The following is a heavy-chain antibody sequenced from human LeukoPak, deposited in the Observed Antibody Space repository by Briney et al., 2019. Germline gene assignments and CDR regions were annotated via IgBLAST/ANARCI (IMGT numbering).Heavy chain of an antibody. CDR2: INYNGRDK. Sequence: GGSLRLSCAASGLTFSRFGMHWVRQAPGKGLEWVSFINYNGRDKYYADSVKGRFTISRDSSKNTLSLQMNSLRAEDTAVYFCAKDSPTYYADSWGQGTLVTVSS. CDR1: GLTFSRFG. D-gene: IGHD2/OR15-2a*01. CDR3: AKDSPTYYADS. J-gene: IGHJ4*02. V-gene: IGHV3-30*02.